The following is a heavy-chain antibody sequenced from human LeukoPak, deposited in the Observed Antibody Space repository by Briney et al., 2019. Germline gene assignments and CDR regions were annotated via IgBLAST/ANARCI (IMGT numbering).Heavy chain of an antibody. Sequence: SETLSLTCAVYGGSFSGYYWSWIRQPPGKGLEWIGEINHSGSTNYNPSLKSRVTISVDTSKNQFSLKLSSVTAADTAVYYCAGRYSGSYHVDYWGQGTLVTVSS. D-gene: IGHD1-26*01. CDR2: INHSGST. CDR3: AGRYSGSYHVDY. V-gene: IGHV4-34*01. J-gene: IGHJ4*02. CDR1: GGSFSGYY.